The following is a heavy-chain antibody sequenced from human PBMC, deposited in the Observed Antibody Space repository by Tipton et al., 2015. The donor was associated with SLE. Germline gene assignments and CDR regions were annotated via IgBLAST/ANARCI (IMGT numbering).Heavy chain of an antibody. Sequence: TLSLTCTVSGGSMSGYYWSWVRQPPGKGLEWVGYISYTETTKYNPSLESRVIISVDTSKNQFSLKLSSVTAADTAVYYCARDRRGWYFDLWGRGTLVTVSS. D-gene: IGHD3-10*01. CDR2: ISYTETT. V-gene: IGHV4-59*12. J-gene: IGHJ2*01. CDR3: ARDRRGWYFDL. CDR1: GGSMSGYY.